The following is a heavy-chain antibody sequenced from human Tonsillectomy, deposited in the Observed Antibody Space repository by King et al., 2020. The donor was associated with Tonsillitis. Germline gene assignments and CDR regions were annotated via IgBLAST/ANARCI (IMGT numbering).Heavy chain of an antibody. CDR3: ARDPLLYYDTSGQSAFDI. V-gene: IGHV1-18*01. CDR2: ISAYNGDT. J-gene: IGHJ3*02. D-gene: IGHD3-22*01. Sequence: QLVQSGAEVKKPGASVKVSCKASGYTFSSYGISWVRQAPGQGLEWMGWISAYNGDTNYAQKFQGRVTMTTDTSTSTAYMELRSRRSDDAAVYFCARDPLLYYDTSGQSAFDIWGQGTMVTVSS. CDR1: GYTFSSYG.